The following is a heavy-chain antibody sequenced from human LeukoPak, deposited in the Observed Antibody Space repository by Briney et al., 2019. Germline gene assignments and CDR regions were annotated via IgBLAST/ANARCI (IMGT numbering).Heavy chain of an antibody. V-gene: IGHV3-30-3*01. CDR3: ARDPIVVVPAAMPSYYYYGMDV. Sequence: PGGSLRLSCAASGFTFSSYAMHWVRQAPGKGLEWVAVISYDGSNKYYADSVKGRFTISRDNAKNTLYLQMNSLRAEDTAVYYCARDPIVVVPAAMPSYYYYGMDVWGQGTTVTVSS. CDR1: GFTFSSYA. CDR2: ISYDGSNK. J-gene: IGHJ6*02. D-gene: IGHD2-2*01.